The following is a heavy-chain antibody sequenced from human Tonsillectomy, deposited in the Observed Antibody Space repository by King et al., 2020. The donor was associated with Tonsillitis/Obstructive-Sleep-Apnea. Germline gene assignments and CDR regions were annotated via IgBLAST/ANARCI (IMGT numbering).Heavy chain of an antibody. CDR1: GFTFDGYA. CDR2: ISGDGGST. J-gene: IGHJ6*03. Sequence: VQLVESGGGVVQPGGSLRLSCAASGFTFDGYAMHWVRQAPGKGLEWVSVISGDGGSTYYADSVKGRFTITRDNSKNSLYLQMHSLRTADTALYYCAKAMGYYSYYMDVWDKGTTVTVSS. CDR3: AKAMGYYSYYMDV. V-gene: IGHV3-43*02.